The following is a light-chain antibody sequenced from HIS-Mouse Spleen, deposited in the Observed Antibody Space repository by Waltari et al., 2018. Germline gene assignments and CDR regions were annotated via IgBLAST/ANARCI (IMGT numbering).Light chain of an antibody. CDR1: QDISNY. CDR2: DAS. V-gene: IGKV1-33*01. Sequence: DIQMTQSPSSLSASVGDRVTITCQASQDISNYLNWYQQKPGKAPKLLIYDASNLETRVPSRFSGSGSGTDFTFTISSLQPEDIATYYCQQYDNLHRLTFGPGTKVDIK. J-gene: IGKJ3*01. CDR3: QQYDNLHRLT.